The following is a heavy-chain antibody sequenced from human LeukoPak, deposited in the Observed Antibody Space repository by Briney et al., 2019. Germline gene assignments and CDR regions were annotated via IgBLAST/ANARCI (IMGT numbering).Heavy chain of an antibody. CDR2: IIPILGIA. CDR3: ASSLAARPWDAFDI. CDR1: GGTFSSYA. Sequence: SVKVSCKASGGTFSSYAISWVRQAPGQGLEWMGRIIPILGIANYAQKFQGRVTITADKSTSTAYMELSSLRSEDTAVYYCASSLAARPWDAFDIWGQGTMVTVSS. J-gene: IGHJ3*02. V-gene: IGHV1-69*04. D-gene: IGHD6-6*01.